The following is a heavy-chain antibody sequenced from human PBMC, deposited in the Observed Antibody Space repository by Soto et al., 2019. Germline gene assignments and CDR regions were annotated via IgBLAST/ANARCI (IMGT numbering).Heavy chain of an antibody. V-gene: IGHV3-21*06. D-gene: IGHD6-25*01. Sequence: EVQLVESGGGLVKPGGSLRLSCVDSGFTFSSYSMNWVRQAPGKGLEWVSSISSSSSPIFYADSLKRRFTISRDNAKNSLFLQMNSLRADDTAVYYCVGGGRGYRRDDVFEIWGQGTMVTVSS. CDR1: GFTFSSYS. CDR2: ISSSSSPI. J-gene: IGHJ3*02. CDR3: VGGGRGYRRDDVFEI.